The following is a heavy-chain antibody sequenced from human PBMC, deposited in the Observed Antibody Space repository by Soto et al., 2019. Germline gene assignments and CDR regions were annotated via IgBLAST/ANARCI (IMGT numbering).Heavy chain of an antibody. V-gene: IGHV4-30-4*01. CDR1: GGSISDDDYY. Sequence: PSETLSLTFTVSGGSISDDDYYWNWIRQSPGKGLEWIGHIYYNGNTYYNPSLKSRLTMSLDTSQNQFSLHLTSVIAADSALYFCARATTVTSSFFFYGLDIWGQGTTVTVSS. D-gene: IGHD4-17*01. CDR2: IYYNGNT. CDR3: ARATTVTSSFFFYGLDI. J-gene: IGHJ6*02.